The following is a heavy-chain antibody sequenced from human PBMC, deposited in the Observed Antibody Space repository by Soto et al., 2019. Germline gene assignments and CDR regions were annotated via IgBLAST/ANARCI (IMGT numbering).Heavy chain of an antibody. V-gene: IGHV4-31*03. CDR2: IYYSGST. J-gene: IGHJ4*02. Sequence: SETLSLTCTVSGGSISSGGYYWSWIRQHPGKGLEWIGYIYYSGSTYYNPSLKSRVTISVDTSKNQFSLKLSSVTAADTAVYYCASTRYSYDYRGPYYFDYWGQGTLVTVS. D-gene: IGHD5-18*01. CDR1: GGSISSGGYY. CDR3: ASTRYSYDYRGPYYFDY.